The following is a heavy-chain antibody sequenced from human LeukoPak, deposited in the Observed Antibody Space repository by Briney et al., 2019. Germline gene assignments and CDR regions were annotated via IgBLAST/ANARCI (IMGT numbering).Heavy chain of an antibody. CDR3: ARDGYYDFWSGYYMGWFDP. CDR1: GFTFSRYW. J-gene: IGHJ5*02. V-gene: IGHV3-7*01. Sequence: PGGSLRLSCAASGFTFSRYWMSWVRHGPGKGLEWVANIKQDGSEKYYVDSVKGRFTISRDNAKNSLYLQMNSLRAEDTAVYYCARDGYYDFWSGYYMGWFDPWGQGTLVTVSS. CDR2: IKQDGSEK. D-gene: IGHD3-3*01.